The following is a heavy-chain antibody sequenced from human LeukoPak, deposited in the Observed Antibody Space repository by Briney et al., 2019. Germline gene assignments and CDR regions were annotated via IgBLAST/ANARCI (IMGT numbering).Heavy chain of an antibody. J-gene: IGHJ4*02. Sequence: GGSLKLSCAASGFTFSGSAMHWVRQASGKGLEWVSSISSSSSYIYYADSVKGRFTISRDNAKNSLYLQMNSLRAEDTAVYYCARAHNWKYGTFDYWGQGTLVTVSS. V-gene: IGHV3-21*01. CDR3: ARAHNWKYGTFDY. CDR1: GFTFSGSA. CDR2: ISSSSSYI. D-gene: IGHD1-7*01.